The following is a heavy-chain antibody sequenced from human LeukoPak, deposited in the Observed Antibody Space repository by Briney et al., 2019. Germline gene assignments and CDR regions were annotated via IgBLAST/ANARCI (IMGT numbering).Heavy chain of an antibody. CDR3: AKDRTVTTPLKWFDP. V-gene: IGHV3-23*01. CDR1: GFTFNSYA. CDR2: ISGSGDST. J-gene: IGHJ5*02. Sequence: PGGSLRLSCAASGFTFNSYAMSWVRQATGKGLEWVSSISGSGDSTYYADSVKGRFTISRANSRNTLYLQMNSLRAEDTAVYYCAKDRTVTTPLKWFDPWGQGTLVTVSS. D-gene: IGHD4-17*01.